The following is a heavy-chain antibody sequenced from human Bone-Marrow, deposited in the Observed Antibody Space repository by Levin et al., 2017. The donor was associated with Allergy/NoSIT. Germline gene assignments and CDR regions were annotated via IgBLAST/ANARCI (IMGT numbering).Heavy chain of an antibody. D-gene: IGHD4-23*01. CDR1: GGSISTSY. Sequence: SQTLSLTCTVSGGSISTSYWSWIRQPPEKRLEWIGYIYYSGSTKYNPSLKSRVTLLVDTSQNLFSLKLSSVTAADSAVYFCARAIPSGGNSYYYYYMDVWGKGTTVTVSS. CDR2: IYYSGST. V-gene: IGHV4-59*01. CDR3: ARAIPSGGNSYYYYYMDV. J-gene: IGHJ6*03.